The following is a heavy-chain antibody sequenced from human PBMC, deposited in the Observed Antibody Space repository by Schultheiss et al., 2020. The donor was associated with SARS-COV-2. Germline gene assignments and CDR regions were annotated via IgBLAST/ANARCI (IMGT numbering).Heavy chain of an antibody. Sequence: DWIRQPPGKALEWLALIYWDDDKRYSPSLKSRLTITKDTSKNQVVLTMTNMDPVDTATYYCARMVVVVPAAHYYYYGMDVWGQGTTVTVSS. D-gene: IGHD2-2*01. CDR3: ARMVVVVPAAHYYYYGMDV. V-gene: IGHV2-5*02. CDR2: IYWDDDK. J-gene: IGHJ6*02.